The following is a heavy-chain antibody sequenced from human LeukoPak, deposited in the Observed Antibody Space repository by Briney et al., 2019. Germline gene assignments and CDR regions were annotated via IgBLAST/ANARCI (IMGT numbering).Heavy chain of an antibody. CDR2: ISTGGSST. CDR1: GFTFSSHA. Sequence: GGSLRLSCAASGFTFSSHAMSWVRQAPGKGLEWASGISTGGSSTYYADSVKGRFTISSDNSKNTLYLQMNSLRAEETAVYYCAKGTTVTIRSFDYWGQGTLVTVSS. CDR3: AKGTTVTIRSFDY. J-gene: IGHJ4*02. V-gene: IGHV3-23*01. D-gene: IGHD4-17*01.